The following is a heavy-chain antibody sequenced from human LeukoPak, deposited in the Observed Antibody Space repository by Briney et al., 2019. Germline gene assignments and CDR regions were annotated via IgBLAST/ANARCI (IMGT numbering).Heavy chain of an antibody. CDR2: ISYEEGDE. J-gene: IGHJ3*02. CDR3: AREGPEVVDAFDI. V-gene: IGHV3-30*07. D-gene: IGHD3-22*01. Sequence: PGGSLRLSCAASGYAFRGYPMYWVRQAPGKGLEWVAFISYEEGDELYADSVKGRFTISRDNAKNSLYLQMNSLRAEDTAVYYCAREGPEVVDAFDIWGQGTMVTVSS. CDR1: GYAFRGYP.